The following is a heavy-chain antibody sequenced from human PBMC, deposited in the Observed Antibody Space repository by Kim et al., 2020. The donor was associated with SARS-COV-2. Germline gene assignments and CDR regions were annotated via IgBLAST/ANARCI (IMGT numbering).Heavy chain of an antibody. CDR3: ARDFRSMGQQNTGSGSFWSGYYYYYYGMDV. D-gene: IGHD3-3*01. CDR2: IYYSGST. CDR1: GGSISSGGYY. Sequence: SETLSLTCTVSGGSISSGGYYWSWIRQHPGKGLEWIGYIYYSGSTYYNPSLKSRVTISVDTSKNQFSLKLSSVTAADTAVYYCARDFRSMGQQNTGSGSFWSGYYYYYYGMDVWGQGTTVTVSS. J-gene: IGHJ6*02. V-gene: IGHV4-31*03.